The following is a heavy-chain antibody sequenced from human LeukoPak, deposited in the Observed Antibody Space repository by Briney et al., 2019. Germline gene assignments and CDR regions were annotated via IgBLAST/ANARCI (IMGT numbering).Heavy chain of an antibody. V-gene: IGHV4-39*01. Sequence: SETLSLTCTVSGGSISSSSYYWGWIRQPPGKGLECIGSIYYSGSTYYSSSLKSRVTISVDTSKNQFSLKLSSVTAADTAEYYCARLPRAAAPQYLQHWGQGTLVTVSS. CDR2: IYYSGST. CDR1: GGSISSSSYY. CDR3: ARLPRAAAPQYLQH. D-gene: IGHD6-13*01. J-gene: IGHJ1*01.